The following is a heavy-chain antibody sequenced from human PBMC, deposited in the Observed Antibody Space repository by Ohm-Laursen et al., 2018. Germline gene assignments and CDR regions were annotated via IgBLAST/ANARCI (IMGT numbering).Heavy chain of an antibody. J-gene: IGHJ4*02. Sequence: SLRLSCAASGFTFSSYAMSWVRQTPGKSLECISTISGSGASSHYADSVIGRFTISRDNSKNTLYLQMNSLRAEDTAVYYCAKNSSGSIFDYWSQGTLVTVSS. CDR2: ISGSGASS. CDR3: AKNSSGSIFDY. V-gene: IGHV3-23*01. CDR1: GFTFSSYA. D-gene: IGHD6-19*01.